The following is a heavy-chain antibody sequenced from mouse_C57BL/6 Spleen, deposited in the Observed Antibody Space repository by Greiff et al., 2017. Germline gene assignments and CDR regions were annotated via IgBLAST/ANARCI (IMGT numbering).Heavy chain of an antibody. CDR2: IYPRSGNT. J-gene: IGHJ4*01. CDR3: ARRGAGSYAMDY. CDR1: GYTFTSYG. Sequence: VQLQQSGAELARPGASVKLSCKASGYTFTSYGISWVKQRTGQGLEWIGEIYPRSGNTYYNEKFKGKATLTADKSSSTAYMVLRSLTSEDAAVYFCARRGAGSYAMDYWGQGTSVTVSS. D-gene: IGHD3-3*01. V-gene: IGHV1-81*01.